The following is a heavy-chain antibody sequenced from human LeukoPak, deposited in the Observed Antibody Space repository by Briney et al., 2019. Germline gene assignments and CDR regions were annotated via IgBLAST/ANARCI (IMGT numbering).Heavy chain of an antibody. V-gene: IGHV3-66*01. Sequence: GGPLRLSCAASGFTVSSNYMSWVRQAPGKGLEWVSVIYSGGSTYYADSVKGRFTISRDNSKNTLYLQMNSLRAEDTAVYYCARDLGGTNVWFDPWGQGTLVSASS. CDR2: IYSGGST. D-gene: IGHD1-7*01. CDR3: ARDLGGTNVWFDP. J-gene: IGHJ5*02. CDR1: GFTVSSNY.